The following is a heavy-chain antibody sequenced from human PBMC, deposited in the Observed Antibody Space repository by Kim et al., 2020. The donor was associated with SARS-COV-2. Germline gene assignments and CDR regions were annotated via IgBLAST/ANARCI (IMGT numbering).Heavy chain of an antibody. J-gene: IGHJ6*02. CDR3: ATATRANYDILTGLVAYYYYGMDV. CDR2: FDPEDGET. Sequence: ASVKVSCKVSGYTLTELSMHWVRQAPGKGLEWMGGFDPEDGETIYAQKFQGRVTMTEDTSTDTAYMELSSLRSEDTAVYYCATATRANYDILTGLVAYYYYGMDVWGQGTTVTVSS. V-gene: IGHV1-24*01. D-gene: IGHD3-9*01. CDR1: GYTLTELS.